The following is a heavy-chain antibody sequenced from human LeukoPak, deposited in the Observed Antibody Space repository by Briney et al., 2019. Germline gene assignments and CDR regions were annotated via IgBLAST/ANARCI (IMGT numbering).Heavy chain of an antibody. D-gene: IGHD3-3*01. V-gene: IGHV3-30-3*01. CDR2: ISYDGSNK. J-gene: IGHJ4*02. CDR3: ARDGGMIGGHYDSGDY. Sequence: PGGSLRLSCAASGFTFSSYAMHWVRQAPGKGLEWVAVISYDGSNKYYADSVKGRFTISRDNSKNTLYLQMNSLRAEDTAVYYCARDGGMIGGHYDSGDYWGQRTLVTVSS. CDR1: GFTFSSYA.